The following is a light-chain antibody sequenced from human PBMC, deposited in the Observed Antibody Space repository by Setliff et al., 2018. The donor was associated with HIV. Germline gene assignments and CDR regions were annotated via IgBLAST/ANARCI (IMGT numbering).Light chain of an antibody. J-gene: IGLJ1*01. CDR1: SSDVGGYNF. Sequence: QSALTQPASVSGSPGQSITISCTGTSSDVGGYNFVSWYQHHPGKAPKLTIYDVTKRPSGVSHRFSGSKSANTASPTISGLRAEDEADYYCGSYTSGSTLGVFGTGTKVTVL. CDR2: DVT. CDR3: GSYTSGSTLGV. V-gene: IGLV2-14*03.